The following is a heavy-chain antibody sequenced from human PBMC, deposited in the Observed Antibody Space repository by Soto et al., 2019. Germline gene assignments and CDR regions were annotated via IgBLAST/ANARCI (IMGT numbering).Heavy chain of an antibody. CDR3: ARDIDNRDYYYGLDV. D-gene: IGHD1-20*01. CDR2: ISNSGNTI. J-gene: IGHJ6*02. Sequence: GSLRLSCVASGFVFKNYEMNWVRQAPGKGLEWISYISNSGNTIYVADSMRGRFTISRDNAKNSLFLQMNSLRADDTAVYYCARDIDNRDYYYGLDVWGQGTTVTVSS. V-gene: IGHV3-48*03. CDR1: GFVFKNYE.